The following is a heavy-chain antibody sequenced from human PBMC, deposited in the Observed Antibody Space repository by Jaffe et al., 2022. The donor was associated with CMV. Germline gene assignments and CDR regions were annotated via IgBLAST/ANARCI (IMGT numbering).Heavy chain of an antibody. J-gene: IGHJ4*02. CDR2: IIPVLNIP. CDR3: ARGGDYYDGRANFDY. CDR1: GGTFSNSA. D-gene: IGHD3-22*01. V-gene: IGHV1-69*09. Sequence: QVQLVQSGAEVKKPGSSVKVSCKASGGTFSNSAISWVRQAPGQGLEWMGRIIPVLNIPDYAQTFQGRVTITADKSTTTAYLELSSLRSEDTAVYYCARGGDYYDGRANFDYWGQGTLVTVSS.